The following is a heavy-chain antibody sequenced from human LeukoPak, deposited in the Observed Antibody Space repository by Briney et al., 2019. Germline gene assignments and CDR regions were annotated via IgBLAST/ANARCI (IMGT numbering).Heavy chain of an antibody. V-gene: IGHV3-20*01. CDR1: GFTFDDYG. CDR3: ARVDRHCSSTSCYVWNWFGP. D-gene: IGHD2-2*01. CDR2: INWNGGST. J-gene: IGHJ5*02. Sequence: GGSLRLSCAASGFTFDDYGMSWVRQAPGKGLEWVSGINWNGGSTGYADSVKGRFTISGDNAKNSLYLQMNSLRAEDTALYHCARVDRHCSSTSCYVWNWFGPWGQGTLVTVSS.